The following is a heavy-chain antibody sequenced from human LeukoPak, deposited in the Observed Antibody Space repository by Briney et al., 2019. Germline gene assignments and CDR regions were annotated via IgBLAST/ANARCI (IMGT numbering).Heavy chain of an antibody. D-gene: IGHD2-2*01. J-gene: IGHJ4*02. Sequence: GGSLRLSCAASGFTFSSYAMSWVRQAPGKGLEWVSAISGGGIGIYYADSLKGRFTISRDDSKNALYLQMNSLRAEDTAVYYCTRRRGNQQPIDYWGQGTLVTVSS. CDR1: GFTFSSYA. CDR3: TRRRGNQQPIDY. V-gene: IGHV3-23*01. CDR2: ISGGGIGI.